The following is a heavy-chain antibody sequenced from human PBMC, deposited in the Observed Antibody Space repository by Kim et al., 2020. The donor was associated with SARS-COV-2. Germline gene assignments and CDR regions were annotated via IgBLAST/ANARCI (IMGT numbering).Heavy chain of an antibody. CDR2: IYYSGST. CDR3: ARTTMVRGAYSGYYYYGMDV. Sequence: SETLSLTCTVSGGSISSSSYYWGWIRQPPGKGLEWIGSIYYSGSTYYNPSLKSRVTISVDTSKNQFSLKLSSVTAADTAVYYCARTTMVRGAYSGYYYYGMDVWGQGTTVTVSS. J-gene: IGHJ6*02. CDR1: GGSISSSSYY. D-gene: IGHD3-10*01. V-gene: IGHV4-39*01.